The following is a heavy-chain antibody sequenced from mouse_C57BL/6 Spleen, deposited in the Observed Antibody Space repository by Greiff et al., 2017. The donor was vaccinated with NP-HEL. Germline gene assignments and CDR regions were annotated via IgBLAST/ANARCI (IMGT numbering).Heavy chain of an antibody. V-gene: IGHV1-22*01. Sequence: EVQLQQSGPELVKPGASVKMSCKASGYTFTDYNMHWVKQSHGKSLEWIGYINPNNGGTSYNQKFKGKATLTVNKSSSTAYMELRSLTSEESAVYYCAVYDYDEGYAMDYWGQGTSVTVSS. CDR1: GYTFTDYN. CDR3: AVYDYDEGYAMDY. CDR2: INPNNGGT. D-gene: IGHD2-4*01. J-gene: IGHJ4*01.